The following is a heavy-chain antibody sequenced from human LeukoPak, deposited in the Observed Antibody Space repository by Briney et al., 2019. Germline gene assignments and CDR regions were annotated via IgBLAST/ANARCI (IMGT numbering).Heavy chain of an antibody. CDR1: GYSISSGYY. Sequence: PSETLSLTCTVSGYSISSGYYWGWIRQPPGKGLEWIGSIYHGGSTYYNPSLKSRVTISVDTSKNQFSLKLSSVTAADTAVYYCAREEWLHWFDPWGQGTLVTVSS. D-gene: IGHD5-12*01. CDR2: IYHGGST. J-gene: IGHJ5*02. V-gene: IGHV4-38-2*02. CDR3: AREEWLHWFDP.